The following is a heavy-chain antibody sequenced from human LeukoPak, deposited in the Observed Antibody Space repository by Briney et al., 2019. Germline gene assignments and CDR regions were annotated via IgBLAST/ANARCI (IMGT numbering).Heavy chain of an antibody. V-gene: IGHV1-2*02. CDR3: ARDRGSGYYGDYPDRRFYYYYYMDV. D-gene: IGHD4-17*01. J-gene: IGHJ6*03. Sequence: GASVKVSCKASGYTFTGYYMHWVRQAPGQGLEWMGWINPNSGGTNYAQKFQGRVTMTRDTSISTAYMELSRLRSDDTAVYYCARDRGSGYYGDYPDRRFYYYYYMDVWGKGTTVTVSS. CDR2: INPNSGGT. CDR1: GYTFTGYY.